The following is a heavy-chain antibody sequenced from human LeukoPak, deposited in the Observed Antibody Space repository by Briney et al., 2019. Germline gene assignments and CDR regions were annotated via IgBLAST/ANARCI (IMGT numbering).Heavy chain of an antibody. CDR3: ARDREIAAAGYYYMDV. J-gene: IGHJ6*03. Sequence: SVKVSCKASGGTFSSYAISWVRQAPGQGLEWMGGIIPIFGTANYAQKFQGRVTITADESTSTAYMELSSLRSEDTAVYYCARDREIAAAGYYYMDVWGKGTTVTVSS. D-gene: IGHD6-13*01. V-gene: IGHV1-69*13. CDR2: IIPIFGTA. CDR1: GGTFSSYA.